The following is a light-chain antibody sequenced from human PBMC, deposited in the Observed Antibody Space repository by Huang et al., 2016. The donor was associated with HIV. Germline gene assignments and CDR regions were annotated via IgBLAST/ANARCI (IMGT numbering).Light chain of an antibody. CDR1: HSVGTY. J-gene: IGKJ5*01. V-gene: IGKV1-39*01. Sequence: IQMTQSPTSLSASVGDRVYLTCRTSHSVGTYLNWYQQKPGKAPKLLISSASTLRSGVPSRVSGGGFGTVFTLTSRGLQLDDFASYYCQQSYGALSSFGPGTRLTIK. CDR2: SAS. CDR3: QQSYGALSS.